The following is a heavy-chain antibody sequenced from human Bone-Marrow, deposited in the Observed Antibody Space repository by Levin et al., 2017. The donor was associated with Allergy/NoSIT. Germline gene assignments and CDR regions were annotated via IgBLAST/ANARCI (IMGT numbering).Heavy chain of an antibody. CDR3: ARGRAGAVDY. Sequence: GESLKISCAASGFTFSDYYMSWIRQAPGKGLEWVSYISNTGSPIYYADSVKGRFTFSRDNAKNSLYLEMSSLRADDTAVYYCARGRAGAVDYWGQGTLVTVSS. V-gene: IGHV3-11*01. CDR1: GFTFSDYY. CDR2: ISNTGSPI. J-gene: IGHJ4*02. D-gene: IGHD4/OR15-4a*01.